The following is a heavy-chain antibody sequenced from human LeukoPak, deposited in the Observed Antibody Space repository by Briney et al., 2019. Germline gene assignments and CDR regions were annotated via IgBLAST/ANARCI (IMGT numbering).Heavy chain of an antibody. Sequence: PSETLSLTCTVSDGPIRSHYWTWIRQSPLKGLEWIGDISNSGSTKSNPSLKSRVTISIDTSKSQFSLRLTSVTAADTAVYYCGRDALVGYFSYYYIDVWGKGTTVTVSS. CDR1: DGPIRSHY. CDR3: GRDALVGYFSYYYIDV. CDR2: ISNSGST. D-gene: IGHD2-15*01. J-gene: IGHJ6*03. V-gene: IGHV4-59*11.